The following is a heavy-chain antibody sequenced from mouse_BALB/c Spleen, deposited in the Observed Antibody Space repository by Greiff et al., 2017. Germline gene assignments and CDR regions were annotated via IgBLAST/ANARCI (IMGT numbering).Heavy chain of an antibody. Sequence: VQLQQSGAELVRPGVSVKISCKGSGYTFTDYAMHWVKQSHAKSLEWIGFISTYYGDASYNQKFKGKATMTVDKSSSTAYMELARLTSEDSAIYYCARGARATFAYWGQGTLVTVSA. CDR1: GYTFTDYA. CDR2: ISTYYGDA. CDR3: ARGARATFAY. V-gene: IGHV1S137*01. D-gene: IGHD3-1*01. J-gene: IGHJ3*01.